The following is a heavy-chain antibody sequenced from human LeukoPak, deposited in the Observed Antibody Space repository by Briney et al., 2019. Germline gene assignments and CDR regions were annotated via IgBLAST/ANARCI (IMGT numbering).Heavy chain of an antibody. CDR2: IRNKAYGGTT. D-gene: IGHD3-9*01. CDR3: TRVTSVYYDILTGYYY. Sequence: LSLTCTVSGGSISSYYWSWIRQPPGKGLEWVGFIRNKAYGGTTDYAASVKGRFTISRDDSKSIAYLQMNSLKTEDTAVYYCTRVTSVYYDILTGYYYWGQGTLVTVSS. J-gene: IGHJ4*02. V-gene: IGHV3-49*03. CDR1: GGSISSYY.